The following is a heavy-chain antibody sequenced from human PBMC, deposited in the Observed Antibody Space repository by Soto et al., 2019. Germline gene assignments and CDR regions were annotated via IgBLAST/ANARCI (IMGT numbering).Heavy chain of an antibody. CDR2: IYYSGST. D-gene: IGHD3-22*01. CDR3: AREAGAQYYYDSSGYYYFYY. V-gene: IGHV4-61*01. Sequence: SETLSLTCTVSGGSVSSGSYYWSWIRQPPGKGLEWIGYIYYSGSTNYNPSLKSRVTISVDTSKNQFSLKLSSVTAADTAVYYCAREAGAQYYYDSSGYYYFYYWGQGTLDPVSS. CDR1: GGSVSSGSYY. J-gene: IGHJ4*02.